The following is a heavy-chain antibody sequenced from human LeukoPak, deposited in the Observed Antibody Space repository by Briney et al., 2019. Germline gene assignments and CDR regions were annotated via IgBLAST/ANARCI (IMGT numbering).Heavy chain of an antibody. D-gene: IGHD3-22*01. J-gene: IGHJ4*02. CDR3: ATTLHSGYYDLY. CDR2: IGGSGAGT. V-gene: IGHV3-23*01. CDR1: GFTFSSSA. Sequence: PGGSLRLSCAASGFTFSSSAMSWVRQAPGKGLEWVSGIGGSGAGTYYAVSVKGRFTISRDNSKNTLYLRMNSLRAEDTAVYYCATTLHSGYYDLYWGQGTLVTVSS.